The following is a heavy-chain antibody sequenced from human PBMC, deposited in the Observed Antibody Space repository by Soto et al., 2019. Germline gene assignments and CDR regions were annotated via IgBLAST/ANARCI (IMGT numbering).Heavy chain of an antibody. D-gene: IGHD4-17*01. CDR1: GFTFSSYD. Sequence: EVQLVESGGGLVQPGGSLRLSCAASGFTFSSYDMHWVRQATGKGLEWVSEIGIAGDPCYPGSVKGRFTISRENAKNSLYLQMNSLRAEDTAVYYCARGPLTVTTWPAEYFQHWGQGTLVTVSS. V-gene: IGHV3-13*05. CDR3: ARGPLTVTTWPAEYFQH. J-gene: IGHJ1*01. CDR2: IGIAGDP.